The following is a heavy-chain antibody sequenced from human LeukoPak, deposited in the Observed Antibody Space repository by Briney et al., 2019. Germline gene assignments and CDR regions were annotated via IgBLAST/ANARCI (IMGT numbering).Heavy chain of an antibody. D-gene: IGHD2-21*01. CDR3: AKAPVTSCRGAYCYPFLS. CDR1: GFTFTDYL. Sequence: GGSLSLSCAASGFTFTDYLMTWVREARGKGVEWVAEIKEEGSEKYYVDSVKGRFTILRDNDKNTAYVKMKRLRAEDAAVYYCAKAPVTSCRGAYCYPFLSWGQGTLVTLSA. V-gene: IGHV3-7*03. CDR2: IKEEGSEK. J-gene: IGHJ5*02.